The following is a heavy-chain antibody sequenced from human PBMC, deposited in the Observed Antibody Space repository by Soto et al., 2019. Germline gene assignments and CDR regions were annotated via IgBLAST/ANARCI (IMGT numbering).Heavy chain of an antibody. CDR2: ISSSSSTI. CDR3: AREVSSGWYGASDY. V-gene: IGHV3-48*02. D-gene: IGHD6-19*01. CDR1: GFTFSSYS. J-gene: IGHJ4*02. Sequence: GGSLRLSCAASGFTFSSYSMNWVRQAPGKGLEWVSYISSSSSTIYYADSVKGRFTISRDNAKNSLYLQMNSLRDEDTAVYYCAREVSSGWYGASDYWGQGTLVTVSS.